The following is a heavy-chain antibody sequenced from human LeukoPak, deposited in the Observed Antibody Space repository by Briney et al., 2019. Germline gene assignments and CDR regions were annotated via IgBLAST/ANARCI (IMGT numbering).Heavy chain of an antibody. CDR2: IYYSGST. CDR1: GGSISSYY. J-gene: IGHJ4*02. Sequence: SETLSLTCTVSGGSISSYYWSWIRQPPGKGLEWIGYIYYSGSTNYNPSLKSRVTISVDTSKNQFSLKLNSVTAADTAVYYCARGQTSVVTAIPYYFDYWGRGTLVTVSS. CDR3: ARGQTSVVTAIPYYFDY. D-gene: IGHD2-21*02. V-gene: IGHV4-59*12.